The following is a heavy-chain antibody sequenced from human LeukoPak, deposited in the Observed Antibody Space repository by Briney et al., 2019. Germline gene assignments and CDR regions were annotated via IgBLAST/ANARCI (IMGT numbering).Heavy chain of an antibody. CDR2: ISSSSSYI. D-gene: IGHD5-12*01. CDR1: GFTFSSYG. Sequence: GGSLRLSCAASGFTFSSYGMHWVRQAPGKGLEWVSSISSSSSYIYYADSVKGRFTISRDNAKNSLYLQMNSLRAEDTAVYYCARGRRGYSGYDSYNWFDPWGQGTLVTVSS. V-gene: IGHV3-21*01. J-gene: IGHJ5*02. CDR3: ARGRRGYSGYDSYNWFDP.